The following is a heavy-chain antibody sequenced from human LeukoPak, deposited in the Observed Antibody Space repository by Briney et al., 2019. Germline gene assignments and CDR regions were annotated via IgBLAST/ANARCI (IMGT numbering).Heavy chain of an antibody. Sequence: SETLSLTYSVSGGSISTYYWSWIRQPPGKGLEWIGYIYYSGSTNYNPSLKSRVTISVDTSRNQFSLKLNSVTAADTAIYYCARDRWFDPWGQGTLVTVSS. V-gene: IGHV4-59*01. CDR2: IYYSGST. CDR3: ARDRWFDP. J-gene: IGHJ5*02. CDR1: GGSISTYY.